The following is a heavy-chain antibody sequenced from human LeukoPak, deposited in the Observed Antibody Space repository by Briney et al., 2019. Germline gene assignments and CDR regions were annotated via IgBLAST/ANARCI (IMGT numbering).Heavy chain of an antibody. D-gene: IGHD1-26*01. CDR2: IYYSGNT. J-gene: IGHJ4*02. CDR1: GDSISSGDYY. Sequence: PSETLSLTCTVSGDSISSGDYYWSWIRQPPGKGLEWIGYIYYSGNTYYNPSLKSRVTISLDTSKNQFSLKLTSVTAADTAAYYCARGTAYSGSYSKRAIFDYWGQGTLVTVSS. V-gene: IGHV4-30-4*01. CDR3: ARGTAYSGSYSKRAIFDY.